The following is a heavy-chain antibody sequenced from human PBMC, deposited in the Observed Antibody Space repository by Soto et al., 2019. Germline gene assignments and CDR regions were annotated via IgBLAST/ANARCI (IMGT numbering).Heavy chain of an antibody. CDR2: ISSDGKSE. J-gene: IGHJ5*02. Sequence: GGSLRLSCAASGFTFSTYGMHWVRQPPGKGLEWVAVISSDGKSEHYADPVKGRFSISRDNAKNSLYLQMNSLRAEDTAVYYCARAYYFDSSGYYNPWGHGTLVTVSS. D-gene: IGHD3-22*01. CDR3: ARAYYFDSSGYYNP. CDR1: GFTFSTYG. V-gene: IGHV3-30*03.